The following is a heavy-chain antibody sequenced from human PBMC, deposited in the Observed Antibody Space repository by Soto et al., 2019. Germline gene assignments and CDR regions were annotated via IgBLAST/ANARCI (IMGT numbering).Heavy chain of an antibody. J-gene: IGHJ6*02. Sequence: QVQLVQCGGEVKKPGASVNVSCKASGYTFTNYGINWVRQAPGQALEWMGWISTYNGHTNSPQKLQGRDTMTKDISTSTAYMDLRSLSSDDTAVYYCARVVAARREDTFAMDVWGQGTTVTVSS. CDR3: ARVVAARREDTFAMDV. CDR1: GYTFTNYG. CDR2: ISTYNGHT. V-gene: IGHV1-18*01. D-gene: IGHD6-6*01.